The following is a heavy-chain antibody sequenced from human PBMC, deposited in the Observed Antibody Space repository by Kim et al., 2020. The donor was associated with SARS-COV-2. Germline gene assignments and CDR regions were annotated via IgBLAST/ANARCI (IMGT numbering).Heavy chain of an antibody. Sequence: GGSLRLSCAASGFTFSSYAMHWVRQAPGKGLEWVAVIWYDGSNKYYADSVKGRFTISRDNSKNTLYLQMNSLRAEDTAVYYCAKDYDILTGSFDYWGQGTLVTVSS. D-gene: IGHD3-9*01. CDR2: IWYDGSNK. V-gene: IGHV3-33*06. CDR1: GFTFSSYA. CDR3: AKDYDILTGSFDY. J-gene: IGHJ4*02.